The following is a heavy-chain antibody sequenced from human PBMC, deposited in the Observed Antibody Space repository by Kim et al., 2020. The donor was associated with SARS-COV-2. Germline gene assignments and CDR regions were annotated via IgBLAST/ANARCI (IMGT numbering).Heavy chain of an antibody. J-gene: IGHJ3*02. CDR2: ISSSSSYI. Sequence: GGSLRLSCAASGFTFSSYSMNWVRQAPGKGLEWVSSISSSSSYIYYADSVKGRFTISRDNAKNSLYLQMNSLRAEDTAVYYCARDFYGVNWNNDAFDIWGQGTMVTVSS. CDR1: GFTFSSYS. CDR3: ARDFYGVNWNNDAFDI. D-gene: IGHD1-20*01. V-gene: IGHV3-21*01.